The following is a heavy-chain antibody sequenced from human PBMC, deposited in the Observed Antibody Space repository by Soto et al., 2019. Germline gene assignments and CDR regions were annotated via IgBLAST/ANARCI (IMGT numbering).Heavy chain of an antibody. CDR2: INHSGST. D-gene: IGHD6-13*01. Sequence: SETLSLTCAVYGGSFSGYYWSWIRQPPGKGLEWIGEINHSGSTNYNPSLKSRVTISVDTSKNQFSLKLSSVTAADMAVYYCASRGFIAAAGTPSHFDYWGQGTLVTVSS. CDR1: GGSFSGYY. J-gene: IGHJ4*02. V-gene: IGHV4-34*01. CDR3: ASRGFIAAAGTPSHFDY.